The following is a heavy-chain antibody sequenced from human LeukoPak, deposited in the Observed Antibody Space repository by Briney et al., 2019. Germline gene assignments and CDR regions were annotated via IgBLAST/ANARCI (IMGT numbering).Heavy chain of an antibody. J-gene: IGHJ4*02. CDR1: GYTFSELS. CDR3: AAVRDYSNYWSLDY. D-gene: IGHD4-11*01. CDR2: FDPKDGEA. Sequence: GASVKVSCKVSGYTFSELSMHWVRQAPGKGLGWMGGFDPKDGEAIYAQNFQGRVTMTEDTSTDTAYMELSSLRSEDTAVYYCAAVRDYSNYWSLDYWGQGTLVTVSS. V-gene: IGHV1-24*01.